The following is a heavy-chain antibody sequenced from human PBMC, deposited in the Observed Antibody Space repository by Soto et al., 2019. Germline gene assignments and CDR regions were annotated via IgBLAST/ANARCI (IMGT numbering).Heavy chain of an antibody. D-gene: IGHD5-18*01. J-gene: IGHJ4*02. V-gene: IGHV4-59*01. CDR2: IEHSGNT. CDR3: ASTARVFAY. CDR1: GGSMSSFY. Sequence: PSETLSLTCTVSGGSMSSFYWSWIRQPPGKGLEWIGYIEHSGNTNYNPSLKSRVTISIHTSKNQFSLNLRSVTAADTAVYYCASTARVFAYWGQGTLVTVSS.